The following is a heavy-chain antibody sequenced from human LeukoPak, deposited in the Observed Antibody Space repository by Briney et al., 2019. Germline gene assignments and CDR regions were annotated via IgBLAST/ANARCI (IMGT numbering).Heavy chain of an antibody. CDR3: ARATRQGSYSFGSGTYYGLSA. D-gene: IGHD3-10*01. CDR2: INHSGST. CDR1: GGSFSGYY. Sequence: SETLSLTCAVYGGSFSGYYWSWIRQPPGKGLEWIGEINHSGSTNYNPSLKSRVTISVDTSKNQFSLKLSSVTAADTAVYHCARATRQGSYSFGSGTYYGLSAWGQGTLVTVSS. V-gene: IGHV4-34*01. J-gene: IGHJ4*02.